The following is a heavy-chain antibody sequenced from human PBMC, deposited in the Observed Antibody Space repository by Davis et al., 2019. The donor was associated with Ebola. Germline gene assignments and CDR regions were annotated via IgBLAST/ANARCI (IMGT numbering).Heavy chain of an antibody. Sequence: ASVKVSCKASGYTFTGYYMHWVRQAPGQGLEWMGWINPNSGGTNYAQKFQGRVTMTRDTSISTAYMELSRLRSDDTAVYYCARGRGTVTTGGAFDIWGQGTMVTVSS. J-gene: IGHJ3*02. D-gene: IGHD4-17*01. V-gene: IGHV1-2*02. CDR1: GYTFTGYY. CDR2: INPNSGGT. CDR3: ARGRGTVTTGGAFDI.